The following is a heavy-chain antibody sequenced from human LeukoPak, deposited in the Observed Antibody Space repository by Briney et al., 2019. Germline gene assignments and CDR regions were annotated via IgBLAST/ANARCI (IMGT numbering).Heavy chain of an antibody. CDR1: GYTFTSYG. V-gene: IGHV1-18*01. J-gene: IGHJ4*02. CDR2: ISAYNDNT. D-gene: IGHD3-9*01. CDR3: ARAVGYYDILPD. Sequence: GASVTVSCKGSGYTFTSYGISWVRQAPGQGLEWMGWISAYNDNTNYAQKLQGRVTMTTDTSTSTAYMELRSLRSDDTAVYYCARAVGYYDILPDWGQGTLLTVSS.